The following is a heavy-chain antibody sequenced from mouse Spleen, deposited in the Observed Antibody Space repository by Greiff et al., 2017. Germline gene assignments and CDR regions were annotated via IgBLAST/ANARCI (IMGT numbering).Heavy chain of an antibody. CDR3: ARGLVTPWYFDV. J-gene: IGHJ1*01. CDR1: GYAFSSSW. D-gene: IGHD2-12*01. Sequence: QVQLQQSGPELVKPGASVKISCKASGYAFSSSWMNWVKQRPGKGLEWIGRIYPGDGDTNYNGKFKGKATLTADKSSSTAYMQLSSLTSEDSAVYFCARGLVTPWYFDVWGAGTTVTVSS. CDR2: IYPGDGDT. V-gene: IGHV1-82*01.